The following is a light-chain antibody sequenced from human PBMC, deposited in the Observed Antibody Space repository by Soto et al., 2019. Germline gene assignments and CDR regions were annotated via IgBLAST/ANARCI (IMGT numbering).Light chain of an antibody. Sequence: DIKLTQSPSTLSGSVGDSVTIICRASQTISSWLAWYQQKPGKAHKLLIYKAYTLKSGVQSRFSGSGSGTEFTLTIRSLQPDDFATYYCKHYNSYSEAFGQGTKVDIK. J-gene: IGKJ1*01. CDR2: KAY. CDR1: QTISSW. V-gene: IGKV1-5*03. CDR3: KHYNSYSEA.